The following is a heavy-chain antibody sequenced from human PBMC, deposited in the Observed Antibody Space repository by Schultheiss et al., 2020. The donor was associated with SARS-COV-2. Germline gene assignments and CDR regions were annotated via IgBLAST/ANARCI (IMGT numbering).Heavy chain of an antibody. D-gene: IGHD6-19*01. V-gene: IGHV3-49*04. CDR2: IRSKAYGGTT. CDR1: GFTFGDYA. CDR3: TTFAQKGIAVADTYYFDY. J-gene: IGHJ4*02. Sequence: GESLKISCTASGFTFGDYAMSWVRQAPGKGLEWVGFIRSKAYGGTTDYAAPVKGRFTISRDDSKNTLYLQMNSLKTEDTAVYYCTTFAQKGIAVADTYYFDYWGQGTLVTVSS.